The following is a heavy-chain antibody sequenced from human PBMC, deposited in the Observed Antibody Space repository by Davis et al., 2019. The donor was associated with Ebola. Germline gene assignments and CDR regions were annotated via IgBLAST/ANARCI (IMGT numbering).Heavy chain of an antibody. CDR1: GFTFSSYA. D-gene: IGHD2-15*01. Sequence: GESLKISCAASGFTFSSYAMHWVRQAPGKGLEWVAVISYDGSNKYYADSVKGRFTISRDNSKNTLYLQMNSLRAEDTAVYYCAKALGYCSGGSCYSTGYFDYWGQGTLVTVSS. CDR3: AKALGYCSGGSCYSTGYFDY. CDR2: ISYDGSNK. V-gene: IGHV3-30*04. J-gene: IGHJ4*02.